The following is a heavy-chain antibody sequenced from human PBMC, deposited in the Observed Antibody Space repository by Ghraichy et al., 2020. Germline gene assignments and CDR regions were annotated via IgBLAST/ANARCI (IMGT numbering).Heavy chain of an antibody. V-gene: IGHV3-30*02. CDR1: GFTFSSYG. CDR3: AISHSTTVVTPLDY. J-gene: IGHJ4*02. D-gene: IGHD4-23*01. Sequence: GGSLRLSCAASGFTFSSYGMHWVRQAPGKGLEWVAFIRYDGSNKYYADSVKGRFTISRDNSKNTLYLQMNSLRAEDTAVYYCAISHSTTVVTPLDYWGQGTLVTVSS. CDR2: IRYDGSNK.